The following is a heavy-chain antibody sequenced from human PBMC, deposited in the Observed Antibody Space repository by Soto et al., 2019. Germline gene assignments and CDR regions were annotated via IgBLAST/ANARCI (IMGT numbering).Heavy chain of an antibody. Sequence: PSETLSLTCAVYGGSFSGHSWTWIRQPPGKGLEWIGDINHSGRINYSQSLKIRVTISLDTSKNKFSLTLSAVTAADTAMYYCSTRAYDTNGYYRFDHWGQGTLVTVSS. J-gene: IGHJ5*01. V-gene: IGHV4-34*01. CDR3: STRAYDTNGYYRFDH. D-gene: IGHD3-22*01. CDR2: INHSGRI. CDR1: GGSFSGHS.